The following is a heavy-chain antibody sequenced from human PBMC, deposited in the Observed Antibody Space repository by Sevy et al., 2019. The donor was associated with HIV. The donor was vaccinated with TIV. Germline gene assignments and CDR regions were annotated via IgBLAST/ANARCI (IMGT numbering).Heavy chain of an antibody. CDR1: GFTFSSYA. D-gene: IGHD6-19*01. CDR2: ISGSGGST. J-gene: IGHJ3*02. Sequence: GGSLRLSCAASGFTFSSYAMSWVRQAPGKGLEWVSAISGSGGSTYYADSVKGRFTISRDNSKNTLYLQMNSLRAEDTAVYYCANGRSSGWFLDAFDIWGQGTMVTVSS. CDR3: ANGRSSGWFLDAFDI. V-gene: IGHV3-23*01.